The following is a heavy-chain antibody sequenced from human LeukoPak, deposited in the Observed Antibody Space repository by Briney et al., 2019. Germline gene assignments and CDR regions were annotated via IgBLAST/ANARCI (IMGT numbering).Heavy chain of an antibody. D-gene: IGHD3-10*01. CDR2: ISSSSSYI. V-gene: IGHV3-21*01. J-gene: IGHJ4*02. Sequence: GGSLRLSCAASGFTFSSYNMNWVRQAPGKGLEWVSSISSSSSYIYYADSVKGRFTISRDNAKNSLYLQMNSLRAEDTAVYYCARESTMVRGVRNVDYWGQGTLVTVSS. CDR3: ARESTMVRGVRNVDY. CDR1: GFTFSSYN.